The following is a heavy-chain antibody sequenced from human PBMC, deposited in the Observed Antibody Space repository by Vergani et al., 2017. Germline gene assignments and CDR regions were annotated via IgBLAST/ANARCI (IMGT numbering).Heavy chain of an antibody. D-gene: IGHD2-2*01. J-gene: IGHJ5*02. CDR1: GGSFSGYY. V-gene: IGHV4-34*01. CDR2: INHSGST. Sequence: QVQLQQWGAGLLKPSETLSLTCAVYGGSFSGYYWSWIRQPPGKGLEWIGEINHSGSTNYNPSLKSRVTISVDTSKNQFSLKLSSVTAADTAVYYCAGVPHRRDRIVVVPSWWFDPWGQGTLVTVSS. CDR3: AGVPHRRDRIVVVPSWWFDP.